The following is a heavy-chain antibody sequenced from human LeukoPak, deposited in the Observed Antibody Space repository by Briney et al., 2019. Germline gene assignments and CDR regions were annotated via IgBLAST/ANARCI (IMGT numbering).Heavy chain of an antibody. CDR3: ARDLTGRDGYNYDY. CDR1: GGSFSGYY. D-gene: IGHD5-24*01. J-gene: IGHJ4*02. CDR2: INHSGST. V-gene: IGHV4-34*01. Sequence: SETLSLTCAVYGGSFSGYYWSWIRQPPGKGLEWIGEINHSGSTNYNPSLKSRVTISVDTSKNQFSLKLSSVTAADTAVYYCARDLTGRDGYNYDYWGQGTLVTVSS.